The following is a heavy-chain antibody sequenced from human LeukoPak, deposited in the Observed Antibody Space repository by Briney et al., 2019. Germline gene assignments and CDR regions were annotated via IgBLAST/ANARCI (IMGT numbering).Heavy chain of an antibody. Sequence: PGGSLRLSCAASGFNFNNYWMTWVRQPPGKGLEGVAYINQDGTENNNVDSVKGRFTISRDRAKNSLCLQMHSLRVEDTAVYYCARDCGVGCLDPWGQGTLVTVSS. V-gene: IGHV3-7*01. CDR3: ARDCGVGCLDP. CDR2: INQDGTEN. J-gene: IGHJ5*02. D-gene: IGHD2-21*01. CDR1: GFNFNNYW.